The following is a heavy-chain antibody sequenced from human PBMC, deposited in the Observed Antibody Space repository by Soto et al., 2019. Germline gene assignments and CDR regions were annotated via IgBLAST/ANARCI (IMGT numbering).Heavy chain of an antibody. V-gene: IGHV3-33*08. D-gene: IGHD6-13*01. CDR1: GFTFTSYS. J-gene: IGHJ4*02. Sequence: AGGSLRLSCTTSGFTFTSYSMHWVRQAPGKGLEWVATFWYDASSQTYADSVKGRFTISRDPSRGTVYLLMDSLRTDDTAVYYCVFGSWNQYFFDHWGQEGVVTVSS. CDR3: VFGSWNQYFFDH. CDR2: FWYDASSQ.